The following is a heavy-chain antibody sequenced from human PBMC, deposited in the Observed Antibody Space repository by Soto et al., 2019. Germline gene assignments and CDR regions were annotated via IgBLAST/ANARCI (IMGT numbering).Heavy chain of an antibody. J-gene: IGHJ4*02. D-gene: IGHD4-17*01. CDR3: AKGRRGDDYGDYVFDY. V-gene: IGHV3-30*18. Sequence: PGGSLRLSCAASGFTFSSYGMHWVRQAPGKGLEWVAVIAYDGSNKYYADSVKGRFTISRDNSKNTLYLQMNSLRGEDTAVYYCAKGRRGDDYGDYVFDYGGQGTLVTVSS. CDR2: IAYDGSNK. CDR1: GFTFSSYG.